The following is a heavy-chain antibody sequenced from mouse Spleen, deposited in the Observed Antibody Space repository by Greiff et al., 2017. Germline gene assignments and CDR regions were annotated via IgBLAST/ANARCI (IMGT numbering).Heavy chain of an antibody. CDR2: IWGVGST. J-gene: IGHJ3*01. V-gene: IGHV2-6*01. CDR1: GFSLTSYG. D-gene: IGHD2-4*01. Sequence: VKLVESGPGLVAPSQSLSITCTVSGFSLTSYGVDWVRQSPGKGLEWLGVIWGVGSTNYNSALKSRLSISKDNSKSQVFLKMNSLQTDDTAMYYCASQIYYDYGGFAYWGQGTLVTVSA. CDR3: ASQIYYDYGGFAY.